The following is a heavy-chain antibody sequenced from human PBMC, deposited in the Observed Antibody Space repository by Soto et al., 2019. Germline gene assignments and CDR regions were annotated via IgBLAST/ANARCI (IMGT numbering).Heavy chain of an antibody. D-gene: IGHD1-26*01. CDR1: GFTFSNYA. V-gene: IGHV3-23*01. CDR3: AKQQMGVIRALDY. J-gene: IGHJ4*02. Sequence: EVQILQSGGGLEQPGGSLRLSCAASGFTFSNYAMSWIRLAPGKGLKWVSTIRETGNTYYADSVRGRFATSRDNSENTLYLQMSSLRAEDTAVYYCAKQQMGVIRALDYWGQGTLVTVSS. CDR2: IRETGNT.